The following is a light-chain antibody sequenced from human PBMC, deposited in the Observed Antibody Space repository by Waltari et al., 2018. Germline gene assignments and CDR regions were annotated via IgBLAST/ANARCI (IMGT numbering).Light chain of an antibody. J-gene: IGKJ3*01. CDR3: QQSGTSPFT. Sequence: DIVMTQSPLSLPVTPGEPASISCRSSQTIENNYLAWYQHKPGQAPRLLMYEASSWATGVPDRFRGSGSGRDFTLSISRLEPEDFATYYCQQSGTSPFTFGPGTTVAFK. CDR2: EAS. CDR1: QTIENNY. V-gene: IGKV3-20*01.